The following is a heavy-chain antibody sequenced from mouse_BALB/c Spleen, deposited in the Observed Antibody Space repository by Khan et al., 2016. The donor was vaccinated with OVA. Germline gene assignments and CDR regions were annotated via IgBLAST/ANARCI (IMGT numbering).Heavy chain of an antibody. CDR3: ARSLYYSYGDALDF. CDR1: GYSITSDYA. V-gene: IGHV3-2*02. J-gene: IGHJ4*01. Sequence: EVQLQESGPGLVKPSQSLSLTCTVTGYSITSDYAWNWLRQFPGNKLEWMGYISSTGSTSYNPSLKSRISITRDTSKNQFFLQLKSVTTEDTATYYCARSLYYSYGDALDFWGRGTSVTVSS. D-gene: IGHD2-12*01. CDR2: ISSTGST.